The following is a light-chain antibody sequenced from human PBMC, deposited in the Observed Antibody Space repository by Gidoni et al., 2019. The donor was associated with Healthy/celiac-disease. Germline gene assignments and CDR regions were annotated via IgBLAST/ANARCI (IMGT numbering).Light chain of an antibody. V-gene: IGLV2-8*01. CDR1: SSDVGGYKY. CDR3: SSYAGSNIVV. Sequence: QSALTQPPSASGSPGQSVTISCTGTSSDVGGYKYASWYPQHPGKAPTLMIYEVSKRPSGVPDRFSGSKSGNTASLTVSGLQAEDEADYYCSSYAGSNIVVFGGGTKLTVL. J-gene: IGLJ2*01. CDR2: EVS.